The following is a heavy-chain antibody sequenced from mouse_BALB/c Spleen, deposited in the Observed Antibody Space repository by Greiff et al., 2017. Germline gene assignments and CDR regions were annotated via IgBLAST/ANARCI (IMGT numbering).Heavy chain of an antibody. CDR2: IDPANGNT. V-gene: IGHV14-3*02. CDR3: ARIYYGKYGAY. J-gene: IGHJ3*01. D-gene: IGHD2-1*01. CDR1: GFNIKDTY. Sequence: VQLQQSGAQLVKPGASVKLSCTASGFNIKDTYMHWVKQRPEQGLVWIGRIDPANGNTKYDPKFQGKATITADTSSNTAYLQLSSLTSEDTAVYYCARIYYGKYGAYWGQGTVVTVSA.